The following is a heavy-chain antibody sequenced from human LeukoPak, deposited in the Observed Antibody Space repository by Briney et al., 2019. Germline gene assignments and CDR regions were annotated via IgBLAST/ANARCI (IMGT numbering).Heavy chain of an antibody. CDR1: GFTFSSYS. V-gene: IGHV3-21*01. Sequence: GGSLRLSCAASGFTFSSYSMNWVRQAPGKGLEWVSSISSSSSYIYYADSVKGRFTISRDNAKNSLYLQMNSLRAEDTAVYYCAGSNYYGSGPPIWFDPWGQGTLVTVSS. CDR3: AGSNYYGSGPPIWFDP. J-gene: IGHJ5*02. CDR2: ISSSSSYI. D-gene: IGHD3-10*01.